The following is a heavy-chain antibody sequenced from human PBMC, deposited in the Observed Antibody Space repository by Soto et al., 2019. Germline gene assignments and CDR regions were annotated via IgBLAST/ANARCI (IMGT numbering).Heavy chain of an antibody. V-gene: IGHV1-69*10. CDR3: AGWGSGYFDN. CDR1: GGTFSSYT. Sequence: ASVKVSCKASGGTFSSYTISWVRQAPGQGLEWMGGIIPILDIANYAQKFQGRVTITADKSTSTAYMELSSLRSEDTAVFYCAGWGSGYFDNWGQGTLVTSPQ. CDR2: IIPILDIA. J-gene: IGHJ4*02. D-gene: IGHD3-22*01.